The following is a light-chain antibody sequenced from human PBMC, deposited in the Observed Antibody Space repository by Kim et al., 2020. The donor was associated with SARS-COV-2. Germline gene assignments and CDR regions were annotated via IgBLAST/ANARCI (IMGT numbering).Light chain of an antibody. J-gene: IGKJ2*01. CDR1: QSVSSN. CDR3: QQYNNWPPVYT. Sequence: SPGERATLSCLASQSVSSNSAWYQQKPGQAPRHLIYGASTRATGIPARFSGSGSGTEFTLTISSLQSEDFAVYYCQQYNNWPPVYTFGQGTELEI. CDR2: GAS. V-gene: IGKV3-15*01.